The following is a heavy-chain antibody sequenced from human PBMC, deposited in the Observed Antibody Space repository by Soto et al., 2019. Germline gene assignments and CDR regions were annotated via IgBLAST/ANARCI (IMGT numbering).Heavy chain of an antibody. D-gene: IGHD3-22*01. Sequence: QVQLVESGGGVVQPGRSLRLSCAASGFTFSSYGMHWVRQAPGKGLDWVAVISYDGSNKYYADSVKGRFTISRDNSKNTLYLQMNSLRAEDTAVYYCAKDVNLYDSSAYYYDDAFDIWGQGTMVTVSS. CDR3: AKDVNLYDSSAYYYDDAFDI. CDR1: GFTFSSYG. CDR2: ISYDGSNK. V-gene: IGHV3-30*18. J-gene: IGHJ3*02.